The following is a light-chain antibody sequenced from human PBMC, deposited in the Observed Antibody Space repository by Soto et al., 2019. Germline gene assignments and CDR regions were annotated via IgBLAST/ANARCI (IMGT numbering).Light chain of an antibody. CDR3: QSYDSSLSGWV. CDR2: GNS. Sequence: QSVLTQPPSVSGAPGQRVTISCTGSSSNIGAGYDVHWYQQLPGTAPKLLIYGNSNRPSGVPDRFSGSKYGTSASLAITGLQAEDEADYYCQSYDSSLSGWVFGGGTKVTVL. J-gene: IGLJ3*02. V-gene: IGLV1-40*01. CDR1: SSNIGAGYD.